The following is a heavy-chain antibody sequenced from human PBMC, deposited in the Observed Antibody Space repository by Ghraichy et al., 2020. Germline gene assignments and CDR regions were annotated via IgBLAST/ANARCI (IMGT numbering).Heavy chain of an antibody. Sequence: GGSLRLSCAASGFTFSNAWMNWVRQAPGKGLEWVGLIKSMTGGGTTDYAAPVKGRFTISRDDSKNTLYLQMNSLKTEDTAVYYCTWVTVIGTGGGRWGQGTLVTVSS. J-gene: IGHJ4*02. V-gene: IGHV3-15*07. CDR3: TWVTVIGTGGGR. CDR2: IKSMTGGGTT. CDR1: GFTFSNAW. D-gene: IGHD6-19*01.